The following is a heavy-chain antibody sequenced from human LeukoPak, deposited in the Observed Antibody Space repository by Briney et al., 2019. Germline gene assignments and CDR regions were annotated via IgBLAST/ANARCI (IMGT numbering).Heavy chain of an antibody. CDR3: AKDRTYSAYAALDY. D-gene: IGHD4/OR15-4a*01. V-gene: IGHV3-9*01. CDR2: ISWNSGSA. CDR1: GFTFDDYS. J-gene: IGHJ4*02. Sequence: GRSLRLSCAASGFTFDDYSMHWVRQAPGKGLEWVSGISWNSGSAGHADSVKGRFTISRDSAKNSLYLQMNSLRIEDTALYYCAKDRTYSAYAALDYWGQGTLVTVSS.